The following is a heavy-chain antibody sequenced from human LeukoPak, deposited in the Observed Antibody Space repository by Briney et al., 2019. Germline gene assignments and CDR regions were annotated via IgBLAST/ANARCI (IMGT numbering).Heavy chain of an antibody. CDR3: TREGTASTGIGPYDF. CDR1: VYNFTTFG. D-gene: IGHD6-13*01. J-gene: IGHJ4*02. CDR2: ISGHNGNT. V-gene: IGHV1-18*01. Sequence: ASVKVSCKASVYNFTTFGISWVRQAPGQGLEWLGWISGHNGNTKYIQNVQGRITMTTDTSASTAYMELRSLTSDDTAVYYCTREGTASTGIGPYDFWGQGTLVTVSS.